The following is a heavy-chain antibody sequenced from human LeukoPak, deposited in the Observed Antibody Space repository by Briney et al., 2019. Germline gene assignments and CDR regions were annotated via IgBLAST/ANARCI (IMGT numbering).Heavy chain of an antibody. CDR3: ASGTPIVALTFDY. Sequence: SETLSLTCTVSGGSISSSSYHWGWIRQPPGKGLEWIGSVYYSGSTYYNPSLKSRVTISVDTSKNQFSLKLSSVTAADTAVYYCASGTPIVALTFDYWGQGTLVTVSS. D-gene: IGHD5-12*01. V-gene: IGHV4-39*07. CDR2: VYYSGST. J-gene: IGHJ4*02. CDR1: GGSISSSSYH.